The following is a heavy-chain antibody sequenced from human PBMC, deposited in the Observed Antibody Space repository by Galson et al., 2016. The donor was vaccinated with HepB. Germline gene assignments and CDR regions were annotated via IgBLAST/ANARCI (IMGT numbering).Heavy chain of an antibody. V-gene: IGHV3-23*01. CDR3: AKVYGYFDY. J-gene: IGHJ4*01. Sequence: SLRLSCAASGFTFSSYAMSWVRQAPGKGLEWVSVISGSGGSKYYADSVKGRFTISRDNAKNTLYLQMNSLRAEDTVIYYCAKVYGYFDYWGQGTLVTVSS. D-gene: IGHD3-10*01. CDR1: GFTFSSYA. CDR2: ISGSGGSK.